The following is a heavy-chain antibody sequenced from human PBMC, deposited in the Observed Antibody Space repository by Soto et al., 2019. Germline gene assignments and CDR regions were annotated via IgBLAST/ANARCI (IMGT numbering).Heavy chain of an antibody. Sequence: PSETLSLTCTVSGGSISSYYWSWIRQPPGKGLEWIGYIYYSGSTNYNPSLKSRITISVDTSKNQFSLKLSSVTAADTAVYFCARGYSDYDTNWFDPWGQGALVTVLL. D-gene: IGHD4-17*01. V-gene: IGHV4-59*12. J-gene: IGHJ5*02. CDR3: ARGYSDYDTNWFDP. CDR2: IYYSGST. CDR1: GGSISSYY.